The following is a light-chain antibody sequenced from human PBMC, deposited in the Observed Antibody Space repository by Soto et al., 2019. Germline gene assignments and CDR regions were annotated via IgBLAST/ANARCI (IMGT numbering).Light chain of an antibody. V-gene: IGKV1-5*03. CDR1: QGISSW. J-gene: IGKJ1*01. CDR3: QEYSSYSSWT. CDR2: KAS. Sequence: AFVGDRVTITCRASQGISSWLAWYQQKPGKAPNLLIYKASSLESGVPSRFSGSGSGTEFTLTISSLQPDDVATYYCQEYSSYSSWTFGQGTKV.